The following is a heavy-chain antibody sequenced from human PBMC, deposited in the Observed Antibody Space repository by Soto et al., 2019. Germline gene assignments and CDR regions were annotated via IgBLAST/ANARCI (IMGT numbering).Heavy chain of an antibody. CDR3: MADSFIIIITVRFDY. J-gene: IGHJ4*02. CDR2: IKSKIDGGTT. V-gene: IGHV3-15*07. D-gene: IGHD3-10*01. Sequence: GGSLRLSCAASGFTFSNAWINWVRQAPGKGLEWVGRIKSKIDGGTTDFAAPVKGRFAISRDDSKNMVYLEMNSLKTEDTGVYYFMADSFIIIITVRFDYWGQGTLVTVS. CDR1: GFTFSNAW.